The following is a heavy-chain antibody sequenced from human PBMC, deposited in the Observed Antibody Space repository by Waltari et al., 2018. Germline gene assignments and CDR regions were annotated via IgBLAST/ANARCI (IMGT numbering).Heavy chain of an antibody. J-gene: IGHJ4*02. CDR2: IYYSGRT. D-gene: IGHD5-18*01. CDR3: ARQGSYGPFDY. CDR1: GGSISSSSYY. Sequence: QLQLQESGPGLVKPSETLSLTCTVSGGSISSSSYYWGWIRQPPGKGLEWIGSIYYSGRTYYNPSLKSRVTISVDTSKNQFSLKLSSVTAADTAVYYCARQGSYGPFDYWGQGTLVTVSS. V-gene: IGHV4-39*07.